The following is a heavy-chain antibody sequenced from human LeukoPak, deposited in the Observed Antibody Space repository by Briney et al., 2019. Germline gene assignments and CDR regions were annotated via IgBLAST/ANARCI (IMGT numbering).Heavy chain of an antibody. CDR1: GYTFTSYF. D-gene: IGHD3-9*01. J-gene: IGHJ4*02. CDR3: ARAIQRYFDWSHMGQFDY. V-gene: IGHV1-18*04. CDR2: ISAYNGNT. Sequence: ASVKVSCKASGYTFTSYFFHWVRQAPGQGLEWMGWISAYNGNTNYAQKLQGRVTMTTDTSTSTAYMELRSLRSDDTAVYYCARAIQRYFDWSHMGQFDYWGQGTLVTVSS.